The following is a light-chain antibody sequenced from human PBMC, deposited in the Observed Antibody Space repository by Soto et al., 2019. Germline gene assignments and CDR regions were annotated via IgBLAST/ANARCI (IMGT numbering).Light chain of an antibody. Sequence: QSALTQPASVSGSPGQSITISCTGTSGDVGGYNYVSWNQQHPGKAPKLMIYDVSNRPSGVSNRFSGSKSGNTASLTISGLQAEDEADYYCSSYTSSSTPVVFGGGTKLTVL. CDR1: SGDVGGYNY. J-gene: IGLJ2*01. CDR3: SSYTSSSTPVV. CDR2: DVS. V-gene: IGLV2-14*01.